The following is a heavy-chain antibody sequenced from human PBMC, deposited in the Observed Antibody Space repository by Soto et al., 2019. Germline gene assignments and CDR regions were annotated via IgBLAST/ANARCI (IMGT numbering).Heavy chain of an antibody. D-gene: IGHD3-10*01. CDR3: ARDRVYYGSGSYAFDI. Sequence: PGGSLRLSCAASGFTFSSYGMHWVRQAPGKGLEWVAVIWYDGSNKYYADSVKGRFTISRDNSKNTLYLQMNSLRAEDTAVYYCARDRVYYGSGSYAFDIWGQGTMVIVSS. CDR2: IWYDGSNK. J-gene: IGHJ3*02. CDR1: GFTFSSYG. V-gene: IGHV3-33*01.